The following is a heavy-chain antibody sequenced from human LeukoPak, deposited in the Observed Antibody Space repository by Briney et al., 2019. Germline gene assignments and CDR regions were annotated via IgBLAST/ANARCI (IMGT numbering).Heavy chain of an antibody. Sequence: KTGGSLRLSCAASGFTFSDYYMSWIRQAPGKGLEWVSYISSSSSYTNSADSLKGRFTISRDNAKNSLYQQMNSLRAEDTAVYDCARYSRSWEDFDYWGEGTLLTLSS. CDR3: ARYSRSWEDFDY. D-gene: IGHD6-13*01. CDR1: GFTFSDYY. V-gene: IGHV3-11*03. J-gene: IGHJ4*02. CDR2: ISSSSSYT.